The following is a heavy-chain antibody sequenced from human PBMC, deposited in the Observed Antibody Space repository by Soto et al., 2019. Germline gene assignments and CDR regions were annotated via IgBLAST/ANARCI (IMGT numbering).Heavy chain of an antibody. Sequence: EVQLVESGGGLVQPGGSLRLSCAASGFTVSSNYMSWVRQAPGKGLEWVSVIYSGGSTYYADSVKGRFTISRDNSNNPLYLQMNSGRAEDTALYYCARASLYGNYYYMHVWGKGTTVTVSS. CDR3: ARASLYGNYYYMHV. J-gene: IGHJ6*03. V-gene: IGHV3-66*01. CDR1: GFTVSSNY. CDR2: IYSGGST. D-gene: IGHD4-17*01.